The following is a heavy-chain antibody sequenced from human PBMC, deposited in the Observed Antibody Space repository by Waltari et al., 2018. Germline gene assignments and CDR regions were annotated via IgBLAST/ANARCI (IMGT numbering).Heavy chain of an antibody. D-gene: IGHD2-15*01. CDR2: INHSGST. CDR1: GGSFSGYY. V-gene: IGHV4-34*01. J-gene: IGHJ4*02. Sequence: QVQLQQWGAGLLKPSETLSLTCAVYGGSFSGYYRSWMRQPPGKGLEWIGEINHSGSTNYNPSLKSRVTISVDTSKNQFSLKLSSVTAADTAVYYCARGIVMVTHDPHFDYWGQGTLVTVSS. CDR3: ARGIVMVTHDPHFDY.